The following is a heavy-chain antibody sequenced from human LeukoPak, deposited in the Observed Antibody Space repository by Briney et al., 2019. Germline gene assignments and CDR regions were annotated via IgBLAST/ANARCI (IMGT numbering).Heavy chain of an antibody. CDR2: ISGSGGST. CDR3: AKDSRYSSSWYSYYFDH. V-gene: IGHV3-23*01. CDR1: GFTFSSYA. D-gene: IGHD6-13*01. Sequence: GGSLRLSCAASGFTFSSYAMSWVRQAPGKGLEWVSAISGSGGSTYYADSVKGRFTISRDNSKNTLYLQMNSLRAEDTAVYYCAKDSRYSSSWYSYYFDHWGQGTLVTVSS. J-gene: IGHJ4*02.